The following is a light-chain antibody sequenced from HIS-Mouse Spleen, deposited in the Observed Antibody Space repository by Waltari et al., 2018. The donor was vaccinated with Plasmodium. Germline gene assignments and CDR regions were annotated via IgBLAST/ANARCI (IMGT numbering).Light chain of an antibody. CDR1: QSTSSY. V-gene: IGKV1-39*01. J-gene: IGKJ3*01. CDR2: AAS. Sequence: DIQMTQSPSSLSASVGDRVTITCRASQSTSSYFNWYQQKPGKAPKLLIYAASSLQSGVPSRFSGSGSGTDFTLTISSLQPEDFATYYCQQSYSTPLFTFGPGTKVDIK. CDR3: QQSYSTPLFT.